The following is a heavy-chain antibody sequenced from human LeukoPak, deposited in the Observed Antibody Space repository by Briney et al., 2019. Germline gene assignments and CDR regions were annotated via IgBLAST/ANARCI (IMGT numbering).Heavy chain of an antibody. CDR2: IYYSGST. CDR1: GGSISSGGYY. CDR3: ARELTYADY. J-gene: IGHJ4*02. Sequence: PSETLSLTCTVSGGSISSGGYYWSWIRQPPWKGPEWIGYIYYSGSTYYNPSLKSRVTMSVDTSKNQFSLKLSSVTAADTAVYYCARELTYADYWGQGTLVTVSS. V-gene: IGHV4-30-4*01. D-gene: IGHD4/OR15-4a*01.